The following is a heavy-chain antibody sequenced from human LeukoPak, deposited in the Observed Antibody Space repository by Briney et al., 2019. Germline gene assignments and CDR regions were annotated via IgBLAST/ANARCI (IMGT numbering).Heavy chain of an antibody. J-gene: IGHJ4*02. CDR3: ARAISGYSYGYPISGYFDY. CDR2: IYHSGST. CDR1: GGSFSGYY. D-gene: IGHD5-18*01. V-gene: IGHV4-34*01. Sequence: SETLSLTCAVYGGSFSGYYWSWIRQPPGKGLEWIGDIYHSGSTNYNPSLKSRVTISVDTSKDQFSLKLSSVTAADTAVYYWARAISGYSYGYPISGYFDYWGQGTLVTVSS.